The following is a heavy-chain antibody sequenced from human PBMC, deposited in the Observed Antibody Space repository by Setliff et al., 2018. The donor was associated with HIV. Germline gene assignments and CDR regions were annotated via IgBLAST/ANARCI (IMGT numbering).Heavy chain of an antibody. Sequence: GGSLRLSCAASGFTFSSYWIHWVRQAPGKGLVWVSRISADGSDTSYADSVKGRFTISRDNANNSLFLQMNSLRVEDTAVYYCARGEGGYTYENWFDSWGQGTLVTVSS. D-gene: IGHD5-18*01. V-gene: IGHV3-74*01. CDR2: ISADGSDT. CDR3: ARGEGGYTYENWFDS. CDR1: GFTFSSYW. J-gene: IGHJ5*01.